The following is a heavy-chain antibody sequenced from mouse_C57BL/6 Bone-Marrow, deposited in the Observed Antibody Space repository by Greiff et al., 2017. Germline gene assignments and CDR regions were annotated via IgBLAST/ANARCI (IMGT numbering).Heavy chain of an antibody. CDR2: INYDGSST. CDR3: ARGLLRSLDY. D-gene: IGHD1-1*01. J-gene: IGHJ2*01. V-gene: IGHV5-16*01. CDR1: GFTFSDYY. Sequence: DVQLVESEGGLVQPGSSMKLSCTASGFTFSDYYMAWVRQVPEKGLEWVANINYDGSSTYYLDSLKSRFIISRDNAKNILYLQMSSLKSEDTATYYCARGLLRSLDYWGQGTTLTVSS.